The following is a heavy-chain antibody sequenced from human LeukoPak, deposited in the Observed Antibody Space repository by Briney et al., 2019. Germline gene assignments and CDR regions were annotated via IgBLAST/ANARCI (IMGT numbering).Heavy chain of an antibody. CDR1: GFTVSNNY. V-gene: IGHV3-53*01. CDR2: IYSGGST. CDR3: ARSRDGYNGLFDP. D-gene: IGHD5-24*01. J-gene: IGHJ5*02. Sequence: PGGSLRLSCAAAGFTVSNNYMTWVRQAPGKGLEWISAIYSGGSTYYADSVKGRFTISRDNSKNTLYLQMNGLRAEDTAVYYCARSRDGYNGLFDPWGQGTLVTVSS.